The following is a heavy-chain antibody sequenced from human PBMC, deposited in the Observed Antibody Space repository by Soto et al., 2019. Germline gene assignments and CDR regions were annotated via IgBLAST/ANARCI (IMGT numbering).Heavy chain of an antibody. CDR1: GFTFSSYA. CDR2: ISGSGGST. Sequence: SLRLSCAASGFTFSSYAMSWVRQAPGKGLEWVSAISGSGGSTYYADSVKGRFTISRDNSKNTLYLQMNSLRAEDTAVYYCAKPPNDFWSGSPEYYFDYWGQGTLVTVSS. D-gene: IGHD3-3*01. J-gene: IGHJ4*02. V-gene: IGHV3-23*01. CDR3: AKPPNDFWSGSPEYYFDY.